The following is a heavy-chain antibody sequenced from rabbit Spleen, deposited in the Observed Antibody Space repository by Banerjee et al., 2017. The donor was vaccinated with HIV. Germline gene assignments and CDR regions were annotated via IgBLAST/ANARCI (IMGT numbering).Heavy chain of an antibody. D-gene: IGHD4-1*01. J-gene: IGHJ4*01. Sequence: QEQLEESGGDLVKPEGSLTLTCTASGFSLGSSYWISWVRQAPGKGLEWIACIDAGSSGSTYYASWAKGRFTVSKTSSTTVTLQMPSLTAADTATYFCARVSETSGWGEDLWGPGTLVTVS. CDR1: GFSLGSSYW. V-gene: IGHV1S45*01. CDR2: IDAGSSGST. CDR3: ARVSETSGWGEDL.